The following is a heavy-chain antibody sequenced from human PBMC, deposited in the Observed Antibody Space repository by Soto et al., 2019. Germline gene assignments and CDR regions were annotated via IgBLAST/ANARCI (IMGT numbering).Heavy chain of an antibody. CDR1: GASVSSNSAA. J-gene: IGHJ5*02. CDR3: ARGDIAAPRGDNWFDP. CDR2: TYYRSKWYN. D-gene: IGHD6-6*01. V-gene: IGHV6-1*01. Sequence: QTLSLTCAISGASVSSNSAAWNWIRQSPSRGLEWLGRTYYRSKWYNDYAVSVKSRVTINPDTSKIQFSLQLNSVTPEDTAVYYCARGDIAAPRGDNWFDPWGQGTLVTVSS.